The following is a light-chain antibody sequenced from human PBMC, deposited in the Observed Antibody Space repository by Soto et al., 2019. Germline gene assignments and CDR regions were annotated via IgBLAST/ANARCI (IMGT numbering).Light chain of an antibody. CDR3: QSYDSSGNWV. CDR1: NSDIGADYD. Sequence: QSVLTQPPSVSGSPGQRVTISCTRSNSDIGADYDVHWYQQPPGTAPKLLIYANTKRPSGVPDRFSGSKSGTSASLAITGLQVEDEADYYCQSYDSSGNWVFGGGTKLTVL. V-gene: IGLV1-40*01. CDR2: ANT. J-gene: IGLJ3*02.